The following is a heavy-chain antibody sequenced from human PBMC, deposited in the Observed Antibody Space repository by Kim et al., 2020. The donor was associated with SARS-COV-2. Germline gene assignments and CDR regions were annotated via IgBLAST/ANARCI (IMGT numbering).Heavy chain of an antibody. Sequence: YADSVKGRFTISRDNAENSLYLQMNSLRAEATAVYYCARVGTTVVTPIDYWGQGALVTVSS. V-gene: IGHV3-11*05. J-gene: IGHJ4*02. D-gene: IGHD2-21*02. CDR3: ARVGTTVVTPIDY.